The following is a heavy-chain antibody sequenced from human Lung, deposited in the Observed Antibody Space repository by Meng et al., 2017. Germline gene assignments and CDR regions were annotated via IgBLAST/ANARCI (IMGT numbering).Heavy chain of an antibody. Sequence: VELVESGGGLVNPVGPLRLSVAVSGFTFSNAWMTWVRQAPGKGLEWIGRMKSNVDGGTVDYAAAVKGRFFISRDDSENTFYLQMNSLKTEDTAVYYCSGHVDYWGHGTLVTVSS. CDR2: MKSNVDGGTV. CDR1: GFTFSNAW. J-gene: IGHJ4*01. CDR3: SGHVDY. V-gene: IGHV3-15*01.